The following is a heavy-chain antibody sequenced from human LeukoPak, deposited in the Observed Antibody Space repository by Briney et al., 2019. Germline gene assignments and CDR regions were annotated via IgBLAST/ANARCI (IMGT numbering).Heavy chain of an antibody. J-gene: IGHJ4*02. Sequence: PGGSLRLSCAASGFTFNNYAMNWVRQAPGKGLELVSVISRSGGSTHYADSVKGRFTISRDNSKDTLYLQMNSLRAEDTAVYYCAKGAGYTSSSGSVLDYWGQGTLVTVSS. CDR2: ISRSGGST. CDR1: GFTFNNYA. V-gene: IGHV3-23*01. CDR3: AKGAGYTSSSGSVLDY. D-gene: IGHD6-6*01.